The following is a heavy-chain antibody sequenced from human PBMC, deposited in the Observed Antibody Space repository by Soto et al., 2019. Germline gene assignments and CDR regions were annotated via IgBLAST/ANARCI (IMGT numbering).Heavy chain of an antibody. CDR3: AKVRGSSLYHWFDP. D-gene: IGHD6-13*01. CDR2: ISDGGGST. J-gene: IGHJ5*02. V-gene: IGHV3-23*01. Sequence: EVQLLESGGGLVQPGGSLRLSCAASGFTFSSYGMSWVRQAPGKGLEWVSVISDGGGSTFYADSVKGRFTISRDNSENTLYLQMNGLRADDTAVYDCAKVRGSSLYHWFDPWGQGTLVTVSS. CDR1: GFTFSSYG.